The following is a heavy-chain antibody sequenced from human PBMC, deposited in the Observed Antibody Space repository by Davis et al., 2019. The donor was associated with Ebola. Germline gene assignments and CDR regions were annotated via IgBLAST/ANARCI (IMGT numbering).Heavy chain of an antibody. V-gene: IGHV1-8*03. J-gene: IGHJ5*02. CDR2: MNPNSGNT. Sequence: ASVQVSCKASGYTFTSYDINWVRQATGQGLEWMGWMNPNSGNTGYAQKFQGRVTITRNTSISTAYMELSSLRSEDTAVYYCARARVHEDWFDPWGQGTLVTVSS. CDR3: ARARVHEDWFDP. CDR1: GYTFTSYD.